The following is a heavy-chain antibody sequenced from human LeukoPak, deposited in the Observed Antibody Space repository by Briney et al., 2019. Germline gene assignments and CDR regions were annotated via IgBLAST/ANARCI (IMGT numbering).Heavy chain of an antibody. CDR2: INTDGTTT. J-gene: IGHJ4*02. D-gene: IGHD3-16*01. Sequence: PGGSLRLSCAASGFTFSSYWMHSVRQAPGKGLVWVSGINTDGTTTSYADSVKGRFTISRDNAKNTLYLQMNSLRADETAMYYCATSRSFDYWGQGTLVIVSS. CDR3: ATSRSFDY. V-gene: IGHV3-74*01. CDR1: GFTFSSYW.